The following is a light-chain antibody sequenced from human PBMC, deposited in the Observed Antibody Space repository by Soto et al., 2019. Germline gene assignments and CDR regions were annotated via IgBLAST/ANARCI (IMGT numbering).Light chain of an antibody. V-gene: IGKV3-15*01. CDR1: QRIFYN. CDR2: RAS. CDR3: QQYHNLWT. Sequence: IVLTQSPDTLSVSPGERATLSCRASQRIFYNLAWFQQRPGQAPRLLIYRASTRATNIPARFSGSGSGTEFTLTISSLQSEDSALYYCQQYHNLWTFGQGTKVEIK. J-gene: IGKJ1*01.